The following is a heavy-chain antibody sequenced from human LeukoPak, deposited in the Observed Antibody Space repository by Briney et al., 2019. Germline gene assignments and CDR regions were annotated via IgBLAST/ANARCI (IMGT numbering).Heavy chain of an antibody. V-gene: IGHV3-64D*06. CDR3: VKGTRYCSGGSCLDDY. CDR1: GFTFSSYA. D-gene: IGHD2-15*01. CDR2: ISSNGGST. J-gene: IGHJ4*02. Sequence: GSLRLSCSASGFTFSSYAMHWVRQAPGKGLEYVSAISSNGGSTYYADSVKGRFTISRDNSKNTLYLQMSSLRAEDTAVYYCVKGTRYCSGGSCLDDYWGRGTLVTVSS.